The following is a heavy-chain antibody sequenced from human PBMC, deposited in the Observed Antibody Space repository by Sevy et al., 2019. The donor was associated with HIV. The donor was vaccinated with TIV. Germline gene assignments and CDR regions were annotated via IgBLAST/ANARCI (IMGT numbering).Heavy chain of an antibody. Sequence: GESLKISCKGSGYRFTNYWLGWVRQMPGKGLEWMGMIYPGDSDTRYSPSFQGQVSISADKSISTAYLQWTSLKASDTAMYYCARVIVATTYPIRVHESDIWGQGKMVTVSS. CDR3: ARVIVATTYPIRVHESDI. J-gene: IGHJ3*02. CDR1: GYRFTNYW. V-gene: IGHV5-51*01. CDR2: IYPGDSDT. D-gene: IGHD5-12*01.